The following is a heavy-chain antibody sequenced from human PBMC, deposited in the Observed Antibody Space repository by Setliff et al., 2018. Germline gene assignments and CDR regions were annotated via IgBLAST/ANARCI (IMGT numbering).Heavy chain of an antibody. D-gene: IGHD4-17*01. J-gene: IGHJ3*02. CDR3: AGVYGENDLPDI. CDR2: MYYSGST. Sequence: SETLSLTCSVSGGSISSGSYYWGWIRQSPGKGLEWIGSMYYSGSTYYNPSLKGRVTLSVDTTKNQFSLKLTSMTAADTAMYYCAGVYGENDLPDIWGQGTMVTV. CDR1: GGSISSGSYY. V-gene: IGHV4-39*07.